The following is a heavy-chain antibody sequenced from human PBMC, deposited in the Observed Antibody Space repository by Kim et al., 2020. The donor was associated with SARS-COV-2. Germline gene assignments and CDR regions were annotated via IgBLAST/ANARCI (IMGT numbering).Heavy chain of an antibody. Sequence: SETLSLTCAVYGGSFSGYYWSWIRQPPGKGLEWIGEINHSGSTNYNPSLKSRVTISVDTSKNQFSLKLSSVTAADTAVYYCARGVVWSSRYYYGMDVWGQGTTVTVSS. V-gene: IGHV4-34*01. D-gene: IGHD2-8*02. CDR2: INHSGST. CDR3: ARGVVWSSRYYYGMDV. CDR1: GGSFSGYY. J-gene: IGHJ6*02.